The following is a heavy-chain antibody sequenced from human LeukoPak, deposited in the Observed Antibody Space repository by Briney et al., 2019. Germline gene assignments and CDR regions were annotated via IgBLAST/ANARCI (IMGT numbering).Heavy chain of an antibody. V-gene: IGHV4-59*08. D-gene: IGHD3-22*01. CDR2: IYYSGST. CDR3: ARHYDSSGYLDY. CDR1: GGSISNYY. Sequence: PSETLSLTCTVSGGSISNYYWSWIRQPPGKGLEWIGYIYYSGSTNYNPSLKSRVTISVDTSKNQFSLKLSSVTAADTAVYYCARHYDSSGYLDYWGQGTLVTVSS. J-gene: IGHJ4*02.